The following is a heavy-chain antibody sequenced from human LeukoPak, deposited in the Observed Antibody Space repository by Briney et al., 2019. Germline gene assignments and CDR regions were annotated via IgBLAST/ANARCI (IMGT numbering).Heavy chain of an antibody. Sequence: SETLFLTCAVYGGSFSGYYWSWIRQPPGKGLEWIGEINHSGSTNYNPSLKSRVTISVDTSKNQFSLKLSSVTAADTAVYYCARGSIRYSGYDPSPEYYFDYWGQGTLVTVSS. D-gene: IGHD5-12*01. CDR2: INHSGST. CDR1: GGSFSGYY. J-gene: IGHJ4*02. V-gene: IGHV4-34*01. CDR3: ARGSIRYSGYDPSPEYYFDY.